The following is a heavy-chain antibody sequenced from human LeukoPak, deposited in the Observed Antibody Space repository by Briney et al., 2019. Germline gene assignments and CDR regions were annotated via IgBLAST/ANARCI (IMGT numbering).Heavy chain of an antibody. CDR1: GFTVSSNY. Sequence: GGSLRLSCAASGFTVSSNYMSWVRQAPGKGLEWVSVIYSGGSTYYADSVKGRFTISRDNSKNTLYLQMNSLRADDTAIYYCGRDPNGDYIGAFDMRGQGTVVTVSS. CDR2: IYSGGST. J-gene: IGHJ3*02. CDR3: GRDPNGDYIGAFDM. D-gene: IGHD4-17*01. V-gene: IGHV3-53*01.